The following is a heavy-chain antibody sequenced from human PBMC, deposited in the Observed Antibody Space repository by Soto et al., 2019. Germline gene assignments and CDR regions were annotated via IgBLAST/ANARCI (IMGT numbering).Heavy chain of an antibody. D-gene: IGHD3-10*01. CDR2: VNPILSMS. J-gene: IGHJ4*02. CDR1: GDTFSFYT. CDR3: ATSYGSGYRAFDY. V-gene: IGHV1-69*02. Sequence: QVQLVQSGAELKKPGSSVKVSCKASGDTFSFYTINWVRQAPGLGLEWMGRVNPILSMSNYAQKFQGRVTMTADKSTSTAYMELRSLRSEEMAFYYCATSYGSGYRAFDYWGQGALVTVSS.